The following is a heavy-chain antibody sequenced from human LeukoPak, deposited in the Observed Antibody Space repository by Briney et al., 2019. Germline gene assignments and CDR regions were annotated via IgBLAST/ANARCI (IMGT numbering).Heavy chain of an antibody. J-gene: IGHJ3*02. D-gene: IGHD4-23*01. CDR2: IYHSGST. Sequence: SQALSLTCAVSGGSISSGGYSWSWIRQPPGKGLEWIGYIYHSGSTYYNPSLRSRVTISVDTSKNQFSLKLSSVTAADTAVYYCARVGNSKAFDIWGQGTMVTVSS. CDR3: ARVGNSKAFDI. CDR1: GGSISSGGYS. V-gene: IGHV4-30-2*01.